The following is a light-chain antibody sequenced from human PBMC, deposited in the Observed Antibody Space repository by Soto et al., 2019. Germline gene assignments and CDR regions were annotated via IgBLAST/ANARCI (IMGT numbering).Light chain of an antibody. V-gene: IGLV1-44*01. Sequence: QAVVTQPPSASGTPGQRVTISCSGSSSNIGSSSVNWYQQLPGTAPKLLIYSNNQRPSGVPARLSGSKSGTSASLAISGLQSEDEADYYCATWDDSLNGVVFGGGTKLTVL. CDR3: ATWDDSLNGVV. CDR2: SNN. J-gene: IGLJ2*01. CDR1: SSNIGSSS.